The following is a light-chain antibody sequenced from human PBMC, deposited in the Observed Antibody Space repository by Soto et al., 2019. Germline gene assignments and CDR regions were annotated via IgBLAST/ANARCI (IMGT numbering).Light chain of an antibody. Sequence: EIVLTQSPGTLSLSPGERATLSCRASQSVSSNYLAWYQQKPGQAPRLLIYDASSRATGIPDRFSGSGSGTDFTLTISRLEPEDFAVYYCQQYGSSPRTFGKGTKVEIK. CDR1: QSVSSNY. CDR3: QQYGSSPRT. J-gene: IGKJ1*01. V-gene: IGKV3-20*01. CDR2: DAS.